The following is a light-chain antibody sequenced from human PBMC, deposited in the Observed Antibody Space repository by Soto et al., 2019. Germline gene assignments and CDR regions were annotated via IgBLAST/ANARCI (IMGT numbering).Light chain of an antibody. CDR3: GTWDSRLSYV. Sequence: QSVLTQPPSVSAAPGQKVTISCSGSSSNIGNNYVSWYQQLPGTAPKLLIYDNNKRPSGIPDRFSGSKSGTSATLGITGLQTGDEADYYCGTWDSRLSYVFGTGTKLTVL. CDR2: DNN. V-gene: IGLV1-51*01. CDR1: SSNIGNNY. J-gene: IGLJ1*01.